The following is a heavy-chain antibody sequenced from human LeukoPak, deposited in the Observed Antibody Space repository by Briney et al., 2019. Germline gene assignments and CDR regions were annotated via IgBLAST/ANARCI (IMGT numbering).Heavy chain of an antibody. V-gene: IGHV4-59*08. CDR3: ARGGTTRYYYYGMDV. CDR2: IYYSGST. CDR1: GGSISSYY. Sequence: SETLSLTCTVSGGSISSYYWSWIRQPPGKGLEWIGYIYYSGSTNYNPSLKSRVTISADTSKNQFSLKLSSVTAADTAVYYCARGGTTRYYYYGMDVWGQGTTVTVSS. D-gene: IGHD1-1*01. J-gene: IGHJ6*02.